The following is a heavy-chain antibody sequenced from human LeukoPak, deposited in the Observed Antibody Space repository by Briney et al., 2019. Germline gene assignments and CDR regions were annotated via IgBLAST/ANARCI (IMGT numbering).Heavy chain of an antibody. D-gene: IGHD3-22*01. CDR1: GFTFSSYA. V-gene: IGHV3-23*01. Sequence: GGSLRLSCAASGFTFSSYAMSWVRQAPGKGLEWVSAISGSGGSTYYAGSVKGRFTISRDNSKNTLYLQMNSLRAEDTAVYYCAKGGFRYYDSSGYCLDYWGQGTLVTVSS. J-gene: IGHJ4*02. CDR3: AKGGFRYYDSSGYCLDY. CDR2: ISGSGGST.